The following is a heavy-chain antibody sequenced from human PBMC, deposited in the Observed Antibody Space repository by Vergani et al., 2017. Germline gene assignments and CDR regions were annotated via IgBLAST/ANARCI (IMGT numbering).Heavy chain of an antibody. D-gene: IGHD6-19*01. V-gene: IGHV3-30*03. CDR3: AREGIAVAGPYYYYYYMDV. CDR2: ISYDGSNK. CDR1: GFTFSSYG. Sequence: VQLVESGGGLVQPKGSLRLSCAASGFTFSSYGMHWVRQAPGKGLEWVAVISYDGSNKYYADSVKGRFTISRDNSKNTLYLQMNSLRAEDTAVYYCAREGIAVAGPYYYYYYMDVWGKGTTVTVSS. J-gene: IGHJ6*03.